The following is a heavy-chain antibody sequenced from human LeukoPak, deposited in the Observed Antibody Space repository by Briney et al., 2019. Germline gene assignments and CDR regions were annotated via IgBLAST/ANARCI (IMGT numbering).Heavy chain of an antibody. J-gene: IGHJ6*03. Sequence: SETLSLTCTVSGASISSDAHYWNWIRQPAGKGLEWIGHISSSGSTNYNPSLKSPVTISVDTSENQFSLKLSSVTAADTAVYYCARDSREYSTSSFSLVSYYYMDVWGKGTTVTVSS. CDR1: GASISSDAHY. CDR3: ARDSREYSTSSFSLVSYYYMDV. D-gene: IGHD6-6*01. CDR2: ISSSGST. V-gene: IGHV4-61*09.